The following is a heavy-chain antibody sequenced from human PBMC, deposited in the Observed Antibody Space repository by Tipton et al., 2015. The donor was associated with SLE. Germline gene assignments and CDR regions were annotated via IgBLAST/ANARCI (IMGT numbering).Heavy chain of an antibody. CDR3: GGSSSGYYGMDV. Sequence: SLRLSCAASGFTFSSYAMNWVRQAPGKGLEWVAVISYDGSNKYYADSVKGRFTISRDNSKNTLYLQMNSLRAEDTAVYYCGGSSSGYYGMDVWGQGTTVTVSS. CDR1: GFTFSSYA. D-gene: IGHD6-6*01. V-gene: IGHV3-30*04. J-gene: IGHJ6*02. CDR2: ISYDGSNK.